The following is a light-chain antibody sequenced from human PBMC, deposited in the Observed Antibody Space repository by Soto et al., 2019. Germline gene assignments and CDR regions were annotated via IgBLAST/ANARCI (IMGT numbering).Light chain of an antibody. J-gene: IGLJ2*01. CDR1: SSNIGTNL. CDR2: GNE. Sequence: QSVLTQPPSTSGTPGQRVTISCSGSSSNIGTNLVYWYQLVPGTAPKLLIYGNEERPSGVPGRFSGSKSGTSASLAISGLQSEDEAEYYGAAWDGSLNGVLFGGGTKVTVL. V-gene: IGLV1-44*01. CDR3: AAWDGSLNGVL.